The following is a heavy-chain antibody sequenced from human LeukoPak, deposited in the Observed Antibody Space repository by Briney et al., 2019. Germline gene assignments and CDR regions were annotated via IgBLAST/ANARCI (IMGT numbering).Heavy chain of an antibody. D-gene: IGHD3-22*01. CDR2: ISYDGSNK. CDR1: GFTFSSYA. V-gene: IGHV3-30-3*01. J-gene: IGHJ6*02. Sequence: GGSLRLSCAASGFTFSSYAMHLVRQAPGKGLEWVAVISYDGSNKYYADSAKGRFTISRDNSKNTLYLQMNSLRAEDTAVYYCARDQDDSSGYYYYYGMDVWGQGTTVTVSS. CDR3: ARDQDDSSGYYYYYGMDV.